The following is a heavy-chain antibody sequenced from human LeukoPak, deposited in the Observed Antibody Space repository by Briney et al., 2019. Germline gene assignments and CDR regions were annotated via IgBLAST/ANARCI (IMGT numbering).Heavy chain of an antibody. D-gene: IGHD6-19*01. V-gene: IGHV3-23*01. CDR3: AKVVQGISRGWRGRVDS. Sequence: PGGSLRLSCAASGFTFSSYTMTWVRQAPGKGLDWVSTISSRGDETFYADSVKGRFTISRGNAKNVLFLQMNSLRAEDTAVYYCAKVVQGISRGWRGRVDSWGQGTLGSVSS. CDR1: GFTFSSYT. J-gene: IGHJ4*02. CDR2: ISSRGDET.